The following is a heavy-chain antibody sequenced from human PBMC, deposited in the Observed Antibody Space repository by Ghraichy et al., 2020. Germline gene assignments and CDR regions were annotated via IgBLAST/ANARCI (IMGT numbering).Heavy chain of an antibody. CDR2: ISSSSSYI. CDR1: GFTFSSYS. J-gene: IGHJ2*01. Sequence: GESLNISCAASGFTFSSYSMNWVRQAPGKGLEWVSSISSSSSYIYYADSVKGRFTISRDNAKNSLYLQMNSLRAEDTAVYYCARSRFVPAAPSWYFDLWGRGTLVTVSS. D-gene: IGHD2-2*01. V-gene: IGHV3-21*01. CDR3: ARSRFVPAAPSWYFDL.